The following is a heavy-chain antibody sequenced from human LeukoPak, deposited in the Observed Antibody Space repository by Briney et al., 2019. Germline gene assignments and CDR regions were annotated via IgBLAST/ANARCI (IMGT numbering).Heavy chain of an antibody. CDR2: ISWNSGSI. D-gene: IGHD3-16*01. CDR3: AKAARWGDFDY. V-gene: IGHV3-9*01. Sequence: GGSLRLSCAASGFTFDDYAMHWVRQAPGKGLEWVSGISWNSGSIGYADSVKGRFTISRDNAKNSLYLQMNSLRAEDTALYYCAKAARWGDFDYWGQGTLVTASS. CDR1: GFTFDDYA. J-gene: IGHJ4*02.